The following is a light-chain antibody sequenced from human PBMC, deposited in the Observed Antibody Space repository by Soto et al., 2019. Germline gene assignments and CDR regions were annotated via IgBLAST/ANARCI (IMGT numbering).Light chain of an antibody. CDR2: GTS. Sequence: EIVMTQSPGTLSVSPGERATLSCRASQSVSSNLAWYQQKPGRAPRLLIHGTSTRAADIPARFSGSVSGTEFTLTINSLQPEDFVIYYCQQYNNWPPMSTFGQGTKLEMK. V-gene: IGKV3-15*01. CDR3: QQYNNWPPMST. CDR1: QSVSSN. J-gene: IGKJ2*01.